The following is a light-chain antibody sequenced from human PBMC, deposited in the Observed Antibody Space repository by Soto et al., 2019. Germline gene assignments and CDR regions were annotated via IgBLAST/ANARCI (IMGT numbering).Light chain of an antibody. J-gene: IGKJ1*01. CDR1: QSVSGW. Sequence: DIQMTXXPXXXXAXXXDXXTVXCRASQSVSGWLAWYQQKPGEAPKLLIYDASALPRGVPSRFSGSGSGTKFTLTIASLQPDDFATYYCQQYETFSGTFGPGTKVDIK. CDR3: QQYETFSGT. V-gene: IGKV1-5*01. CDR2: DAS.